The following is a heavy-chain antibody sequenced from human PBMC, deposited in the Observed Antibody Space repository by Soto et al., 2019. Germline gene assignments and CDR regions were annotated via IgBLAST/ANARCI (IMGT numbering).Heavy chain of an antibody. CDR2: INAGNGNT. J-gene: IGHJ4*02. D-gene: IGHD1-26*01. CDR1: GYTFTSYA. CDR3: ARDVGATDY. V-gene: IGHV1-3*01. Sequence: QVQLVQSGAEVKKPGASVKVSCKASGYTFTSYAMHWVRQAPGQRLEWMGWINAGNGNTKYSQKFQGRVTITRDTPASTAYMKLSSLRSEDTAVYYCARDVGATDYWGQGTLVTVSS.